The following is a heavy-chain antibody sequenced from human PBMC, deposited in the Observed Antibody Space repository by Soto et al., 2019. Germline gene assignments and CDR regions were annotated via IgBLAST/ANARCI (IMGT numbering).Heavy chain of an antibody. CDR3: ARGYRGYSYYYYMDV. Sequence: SETLSLTCTVSGGSISSYYWSWIRQPPGKGLEWIGYIYYSGSTNYNPSLKSRVTISVDTSKNQFSLKLSSVTAADTAVYYCARGYRGYSYYYYMDVWGKGTTVTVSS. D-gene: IGHD6-13*01. J-gene: IGHJ6*03. CDR2: IYYSGST. CDR1: GGSISSYY. V-gene: IGHV4-59*01.